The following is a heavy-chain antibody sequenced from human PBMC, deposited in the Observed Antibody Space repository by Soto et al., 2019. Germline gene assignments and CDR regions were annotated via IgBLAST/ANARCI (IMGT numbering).Heavy chain of an antibody. V-gene: IGHV4-61*01. CDR1: GLSVTTDTYY. D-gene: IGHD2-15*01. J-gene: IGHJ5*02. CDR2: IYHIGST. Sequence: PSETLSLTCSVSGLSVTTDTYYWSWIRQSPEKGLEWIGYIYHIGSTKYNPSLKGRVTISMDTSKNQFSLDLRSVTAADTAVYYPARDESKICSGGHCYGNHWFDPWGQGTRVTVSS. CDR3: ARDESKICSGGHCYGNHWFDP.